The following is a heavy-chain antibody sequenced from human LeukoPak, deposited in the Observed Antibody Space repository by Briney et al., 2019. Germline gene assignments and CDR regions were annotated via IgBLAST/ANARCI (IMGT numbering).Heavy chain of an antibody. V-gene: IGHV1-2*02. CDR1: GYTFTGYY. Sequence: ASVKVSCKASGYTFTGYYMHWVRQAPGQGLEWMGWINPNSGGTNYAQKFQGRVTMTRDTSITTAYMELSSLRSEDTAVYYCARGFSDYDGTDYAILKYWGQGTLVTVSS. CDR3: ARGFSDYDGTDYAILKY. J-gene: IGHJ4*02. D-gene: IGHD3-22*01. CDR2: INPNSGGT.